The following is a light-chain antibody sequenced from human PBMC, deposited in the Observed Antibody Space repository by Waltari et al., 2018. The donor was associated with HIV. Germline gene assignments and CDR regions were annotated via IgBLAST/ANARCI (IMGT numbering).Light chain of an antibody. CDR3: QYYVDLVSLT. Sequence: EIVLTQSPDILSLSPGERATLSCRASQSVSSSYFAWYQQKPGQPPRLLIYGASNRATGIPDRFSGGGSGTDFTLTVSRLEPEDFAVDYCQYYVDLVSLTFGGGTKVEIK. CDR1: QSVSSSY. V-gene: IGKV3-20*01. J-gene: IGKJ4*01. CDR2: GAS.